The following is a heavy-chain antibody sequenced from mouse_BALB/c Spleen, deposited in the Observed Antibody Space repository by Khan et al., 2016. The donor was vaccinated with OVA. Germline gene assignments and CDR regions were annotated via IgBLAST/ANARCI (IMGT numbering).Heavy chain of an antibody. CDR3: AREGAYYRSDGWFAY. D-gene: IGHD2-14*01. V-gene: IGHV1-4*01. J-gene: IGHJ3*01. CDR1: GYTFTSYT. CDR2: INPSSGYT. Sequence: QVQLQQSGAELARPGASVKMSCKASGYTFTSYTIHWVKQRPGQGLEWIGYINPSSGYTNYNQKFKDKATLTADKSSSTAYMQLSSLTSDDSAVYYCAREGAYYRSDGWFAYWCQGTLVTVSA.